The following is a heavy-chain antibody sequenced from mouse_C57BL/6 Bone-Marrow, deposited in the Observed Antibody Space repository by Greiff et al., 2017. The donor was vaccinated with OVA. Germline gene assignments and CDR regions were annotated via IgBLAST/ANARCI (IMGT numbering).Heavy chain of an antibody. CDR2: IDPETGGT. J-gene: IGHJ2*01. CDR3: TRTYSNYGDFDY. Sequence: VQLQQSGAELVRPGASVTLSCKASGYTFTDYEMHWVKQTPVHGLEWIGAIDPETGGTAYNQKFKGKAILTAAKSSSTAYMELRSLTSADSAVYYCTRTYSNYGDFDYWGQGTTLTVSS. D-gene: IGHD2-5*01. CDR1: GYTFTDYE. V-gene: IGHV1-15*01.